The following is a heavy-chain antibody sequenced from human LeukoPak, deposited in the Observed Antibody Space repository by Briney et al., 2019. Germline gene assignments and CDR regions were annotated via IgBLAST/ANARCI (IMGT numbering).Heavy chain of an antibody. J-gene: IGHJ3*02. CDR1: GGTFSSYA. Sequence: SVKVSCKASGGTFSSYAISWVRQAPGQGLEWMGGIIPIFGTANYAQKFQGRVTITADESTSTAYMELSSLRSEDTAVYYCARDQPQCSTVRCAFDIWGQGAMVTVSS. V-gene: IGHV1-69*01. D-gene: IGHD2-2*01. CDR3: ARDQPQCSTVRCAFDI. CDR2: IIPIFGTA.